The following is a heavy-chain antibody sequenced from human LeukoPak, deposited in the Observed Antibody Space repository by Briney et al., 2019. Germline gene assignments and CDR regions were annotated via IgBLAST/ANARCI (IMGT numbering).Heavy chain of an antibody. CDR1: GYTFTGYY. D-gene: IGHD6-19*01. CDR2: INPNSGGT. V-gene: IGHV1-2*02. CDR3: ALSSGFLVQKLDY. Sequence: ASVKVSCKASGYTFTGYYMHWVRQAPGQGLEWMGWINPNSGGTNYAQKFQGRVTMTRDTSISTAYMELSRLRSDDTAVYYCALSSGFLVQKLDYWGQGTLVTVSS. J-gene: IGHJ4*02.